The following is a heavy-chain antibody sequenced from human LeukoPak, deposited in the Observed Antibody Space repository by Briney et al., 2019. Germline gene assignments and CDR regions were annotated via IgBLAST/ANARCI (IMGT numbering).Heavy chain of an antibody. CDR3: ARAPPVTMARGFDP. D-gene: IGHD3-10*01. V-gene: IGHV1-2*02. CDR1: GYTFTSYY. CDR2: INPNSGGT. Sequence: ASVKVSCKASGYTFTSYYMHWVRQAPGQGLEWMGWINPNSGGTNYAQKFQGRVTMTRDTSISTAYMELSRLRSDDTAVYYCARAPPVTMARGFDPWGQGTLVTVSS. J-gene: IGHJ5*02.